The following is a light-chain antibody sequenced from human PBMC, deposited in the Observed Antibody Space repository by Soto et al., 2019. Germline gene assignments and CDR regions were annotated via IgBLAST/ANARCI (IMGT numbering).Light chain of an antibody. CDR2: GNS. CDR3: QSYDSSLSGYVV. CDR1: SSNIGAGYD. Sequence: QSVLTQPPSVSGAPGQRVTISCTGGSSNIGAGYDVHWYQHLPGTAPKLLIYGNSNRPSGVPDRFSGSKSGTSASLAITGLQAEDVADYYCQSYDSSLSGYVVFGGGTKLTVL. J-gene: IGLJ2*01. V-gene: IGLV1-40*01.